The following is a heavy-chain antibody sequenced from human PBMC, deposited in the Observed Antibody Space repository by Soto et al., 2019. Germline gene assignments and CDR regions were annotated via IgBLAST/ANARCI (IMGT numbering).Heavy chain of an antibody. CDR1: GYTFTSYG. CDR3: ARWLSSGSFIDY. CDR2: ISAYNGNT. V-gene: IGHV1-18*01. J-gene: IGHJ4*02. Sequence: ASVKVSSKASGYTFTSYGISWLRQSPGQGLEWMGWISAYNGNTNYAQKLQGRVTMTTDTSTSTAYMELRSLRSDDTAVYYCARWLSSGSFIDYWGQGTLVTVSS. D-gene: IGHD1-26*01.